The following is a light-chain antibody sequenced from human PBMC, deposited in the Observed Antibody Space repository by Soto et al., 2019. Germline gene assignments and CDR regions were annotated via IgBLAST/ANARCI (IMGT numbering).Light chain of an antibody. CDR1: QSVSSSY. CDR2: GAS. V-gene: IGKV3-20*01. J-gene: IGKJ5*01. Sequence: EIVLTQSPGTLSLSPGQRATLSCRASQSVSSSYLAWYQQKPGQAPRLLIYGASTRATGIPDRFSGSGSGTGFTLAINRLEPEEFAVYYCHHYGSAPPITFGQGTRLEI. CDR3: HHYGSAPPIT.